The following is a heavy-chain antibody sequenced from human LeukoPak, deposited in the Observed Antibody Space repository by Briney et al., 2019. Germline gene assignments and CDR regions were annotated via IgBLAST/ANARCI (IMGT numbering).Heavy chain of an antibody. D-gene: IGHD2-2*01. V-gene: IGHV4-4*07. CDR3: AREKEVVVPATNWFDP. CDR1: GGSISSYY. Sequence: SETLSLTCTVSGGSISSYYWSWIRQPAGKGLEWIGRIYTSGSTNYNPSLKSRVTMSVDTSKNQFSLKLSSVTAADTAVYYCAREKEVVVPATNWFDPWGQGTLVTVSS. J-gene: IGHJ5*02. CDR2: IYTSGST.